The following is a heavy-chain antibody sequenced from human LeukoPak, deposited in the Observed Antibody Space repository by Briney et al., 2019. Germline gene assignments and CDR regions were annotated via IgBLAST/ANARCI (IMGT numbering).Heavy chain of an antibody. Sequence: QAGGSLRLSCAASGFNFDDYAMHWIQQAPGKGLEWVSGITWNSGDIGHADSVKGRFTISRDNAKNSLYLQMNSLRAEDTALYYCAKTKPGDLDFDYWGQGTQVTVSS. CDR2: ITWNSGDI. CDR1: GFNFDDYA. V-gene: IGHV3-9*01. J-gene: IGHJ4*02. CDR3: AKTKPGDLDFDY. D-gene: IGHD2-8*01.